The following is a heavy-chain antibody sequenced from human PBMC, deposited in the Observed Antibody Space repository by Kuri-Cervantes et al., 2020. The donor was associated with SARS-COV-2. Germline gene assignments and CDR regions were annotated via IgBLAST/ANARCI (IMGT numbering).Heavy chain of an antibody. CDR1: GFTFSSYA. V-gene: IGHV3-30*07. D-gene: IGHD5-18*01. CDR2: ISYDGSNK. J-gene: IGHJ5*02. Sequence: GGSLRLSCAASGFTFSSYAMHWVRQAPGKGLEWVAVISYDGSNKYYADSVKGRFTISRDNSKNTLYLQMNSLRAEDTAVYYCAKDAYSYGYNWFDPWGQGTLVTVSS. CDR3: AKDAYSYGYNWFDP.